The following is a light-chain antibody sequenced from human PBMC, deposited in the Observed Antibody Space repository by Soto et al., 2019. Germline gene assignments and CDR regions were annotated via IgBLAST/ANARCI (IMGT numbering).Light chain of an antibody. V-gene: IGKV1-5*03. CDR2: KAS. CDR1: QSISNW. Sequence: DIQMTQSPSTLPASVGDRVTITCRASQSISNWLAWYQQKPGKAPKLLIYKASSLESGVPSRFSGSGSGTKFTLTISSLQPGDFATYYCQQYNSYPWTFGQGTKVEIK. J-gene: IGKJ1*01. CDR3: QQYNSYPWT.